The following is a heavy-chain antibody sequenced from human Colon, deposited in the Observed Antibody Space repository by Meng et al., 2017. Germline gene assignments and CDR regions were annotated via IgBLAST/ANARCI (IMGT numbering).Heavy chain of an antibody. CDR3: AVIIAVAGSPYFDY. CDR1: GGSISSGSYY. J-gene: IGHJ4*02. Sequence: SETLSLTCIVSGGSISSGSYYWGWIRQPPGEGLQWIGNIYDSERTYYNPSLKSRLTIPVDTSKNQFSLKLSSVTAADTAVYYCAVIIAVAGSPYFDYWGQGTLVTVSS. D-gene: IGHD6-19*01. V-gene: IGHV4-39*07. CDR2: IYDSERT.